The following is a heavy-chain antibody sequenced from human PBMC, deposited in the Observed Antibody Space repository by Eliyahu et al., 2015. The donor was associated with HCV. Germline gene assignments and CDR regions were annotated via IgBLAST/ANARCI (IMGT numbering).Heavy chain of an antibody. V-gene: IGHV3-7*03. D-gene: IGHD3-16*01. CDR1: GFTFNSRW. J-gene: IGHJ4*02. Sequence: EVQLVDSGGGLVQPGGSLXLSCFASGFTFNSRWMAWVRQAPGKGLECVAIIDEDGNEKQYVDSVKGRFTISRDTAKNLLYLQMNSLRVEDTAVYYCARDSGRAWGIFDYWGQGSQVTVSS. CDR3: ARDSGRAWGIFDY. CDR2: IDEDGNEK.